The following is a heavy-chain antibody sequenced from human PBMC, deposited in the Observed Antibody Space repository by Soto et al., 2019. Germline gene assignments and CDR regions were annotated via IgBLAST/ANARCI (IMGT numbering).Heavy chain of an antibody. CDR3: ARSFPLAAAGSL. V-gene: IGHV3-48*03. CDR1: GFTFSSYE. Sequence: PGGSLRLSCAASGFTFSSYEMNWVRQAPGKGLEWVSYISSSGSTIYYADSVKGRFTISRDNAKNSLYPQMNSLRAEDTAVYYCARSFPLAAAGSLWGQGTLVTVSS. CDR2: ISSSGSTI. D-gene: IGHD6-13*01. J-gene: IGHJ4*02.